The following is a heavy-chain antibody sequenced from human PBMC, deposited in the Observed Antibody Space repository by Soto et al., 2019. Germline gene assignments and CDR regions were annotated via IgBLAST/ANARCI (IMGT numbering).Heavy chain of an antibody. D-gene: IGHD2-8*02. CDR1: GFTFSSYS. CDR2: ISSSSSYI. J-gene: IGHJ6*02. CDR3: GRCRTDSYAMDV. Sequence: GGSLRLSCXASGFTFSSYSMNWVRQAPGKGLEWVSSISSSSSYIYYADSVKGRFTISRDNAKNSLYLQMNSLRAEDTAMYYCGRCRTDSYAMDVWGQGTTVTVSS. V-gene: IGHV3-21*04.